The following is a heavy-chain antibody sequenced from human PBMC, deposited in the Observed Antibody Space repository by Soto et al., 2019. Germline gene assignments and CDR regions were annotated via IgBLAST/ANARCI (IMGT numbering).Heavy chain of an antibody. V-gene: IGHV4-59*08. Sequence: SETLSLTCTVSGGSISSYYWSWIRQPPGKGLEWIGYIYYSGSTNYNPSLKSRVTISVDTSKNQFSLKLSSVTAADTAVYYCASTPRSSWYDYWGQGTLVTVSS. D-gene: IGHD6-13*01. J-gene: IGHJ4*02. CDR2: IYYSGST. CDR3: ASTPRSSWYDY. CDR1: GGSISSYY.